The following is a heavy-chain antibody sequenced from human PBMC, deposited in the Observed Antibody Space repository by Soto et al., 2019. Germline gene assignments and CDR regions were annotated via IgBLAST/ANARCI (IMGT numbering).Heavy chain of an antibody. CDR2: ISNNGRS. CDR3: VTNSYGPHLVDY. J-gene: IGHJ4*02. Sequence: QLQLQESGPGLVEPSETLSLTCSVSGGIISSSSYSWGWIRQPPGKGLEWIGSISNNGRSYYNLSLNSRVSIYLDSSKNQFSLRLSSVTAADTAIYYCVTNSYGPHLVDYWGQGTLVTVS. CDR1: GGIISSSSYS. D-gene: IGHD5-18*01. V-gene: IGHV4-39*01.